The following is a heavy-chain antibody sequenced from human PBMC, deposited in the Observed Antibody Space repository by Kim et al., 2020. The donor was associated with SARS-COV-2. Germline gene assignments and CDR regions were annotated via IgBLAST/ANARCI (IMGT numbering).Heavy chain of an antibody. CDR3: TTERYYYGSGSRS. Sequence: YAAPVKGRFTISRDDSKNTLYLQMNSLKTEDTAVYYCTTERYYYGSGSRSWGQGTLVTVSS. J-gene: IGHJ5*02. V-gene: IGHV3-15*01. D-gene: IGHD3-10*01.